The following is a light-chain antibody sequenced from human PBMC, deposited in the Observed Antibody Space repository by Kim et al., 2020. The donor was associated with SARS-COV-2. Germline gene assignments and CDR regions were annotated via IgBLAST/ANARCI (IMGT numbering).Light chain of an antibody. Sequence: SYELTQPPSVSVAPGKTARITCGGNNIGSKSVHXYQQKPGQAPVLVIYYDSDRPSGIPERFSGSNSGNTATLTISRVEAGDEADYYCQVWDSSSDHSAVF. J-gene: IGLJ7*01. CDR2: YDS. CDR3: QVWDSSSDHSAV. CDR1: NIGSKS. V-gene: IGLV3-21*04.